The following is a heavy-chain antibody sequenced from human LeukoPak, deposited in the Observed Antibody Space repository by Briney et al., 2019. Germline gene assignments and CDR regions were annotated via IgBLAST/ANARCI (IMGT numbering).Heavy chain of an antibody. Sequence: SETLSLTCAVSGGSISSGGYSWSWIRQPPGKGLEWIGYIYYSGSTYYNPSLKSRVTISVDTSKNQFSLKLSSVTAADTAVYYCARVGTMVRGVIHAYFDYWGQGTLVTVSS. V-gene: IGHV4-30-4*07. CDR3: ARVGTMVRGVIHAYFDY. J-gene: IGHJ4*02. D-gene: IGHD3-10*01. CDR1: GGSISSGGYS. CDR2: IYYSGST.